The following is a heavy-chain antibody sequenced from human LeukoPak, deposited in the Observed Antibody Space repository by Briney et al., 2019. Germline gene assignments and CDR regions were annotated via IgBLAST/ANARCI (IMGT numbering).Heavy chain of an antibody. D-gene: IGHD5-18*01. V-gene: IGHV3-30*02. Sequence: GGSLRLSCTASGCTFSSYDMHWVRQPPDKGLEWLAFTRYDGSDKYYVDSVKGRFTISRDNYKNTLYLQMNSLRAEDTAVYYCAKDRHVWGYSYGETFDFWGQGTLVTVSS. CDR2: TRYDGSDK. J-gene: IGHJ4*02. CDR1: GCTFSSYD. CDR3: AKDRHVWGYSYGETFDF.